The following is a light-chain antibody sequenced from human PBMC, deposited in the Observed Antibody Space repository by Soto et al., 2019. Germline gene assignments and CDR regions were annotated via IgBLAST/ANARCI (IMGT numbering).Light chain of an antibody. CDR1: SSDVVGYNY. V-gene: IGLV2-14*01. CDR3: SSYTSSSTPWV. Sequence: QSALTQPASVSGSPGQSITISCTGTSSDVVGYNYVSWYQQHPGKAPKLMIYDVSNRPSGVSNRFSGSKSGNTASLTLSGLQAEDEADYYCSSYTSSSTPWVFGGGTQLTVL. CDR2: DVS. J-gene: IGLJ3*02.